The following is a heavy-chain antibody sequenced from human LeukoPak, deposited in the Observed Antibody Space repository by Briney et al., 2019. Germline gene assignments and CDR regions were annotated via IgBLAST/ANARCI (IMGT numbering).Heavy chain of an antibody. Sequence: HPGGSLRLSCAASGFTFSSYAMSWVRQAPGKGLEWVSAISGSGGSTYYADSVKGRFTISRDNSKNMLYLRMNSLRAEDTAVYYCAKVAIARIGGARYATWGQGELGTVSS. CDR3: AKVAIARIGGARYAT. CDR1: GFTFSSYA. CDR2: ISGSGGST. J-gene: IGHJ5*02. D-gene: IGHD1-26*01. V-gene: IGHV3-23*01.